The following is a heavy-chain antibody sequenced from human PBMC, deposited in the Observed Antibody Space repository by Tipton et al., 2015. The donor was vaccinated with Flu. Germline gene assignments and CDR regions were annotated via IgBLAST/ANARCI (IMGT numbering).Heavy chain of an antibody. CDR1: GGSISSYTYY. CDR3: AKEGSYNILTNYYNKGVDP. D-gene: IGHD3-9*01. Sequence: LRLSCSVSGGSISSYTYYWGWFRQSPGTGLEWIGSIYYSGTTYYNPSLKSRVTMSIDTSKNQFSLKVTSVTAADTAVYYCAKEGSYNILTNYYNKGVDPWGQGTLVIVSS. CDR2: IYYSGTT. J-gene: IGHJ5*02. V-gene: IGHV4-39*07.